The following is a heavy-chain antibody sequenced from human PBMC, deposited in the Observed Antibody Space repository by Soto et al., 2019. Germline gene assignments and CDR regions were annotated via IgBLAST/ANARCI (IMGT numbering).Heavy chain of an antibody. J-gene: IGHJ6*03. Sequence: GGSLRLSCASSGFTFSSYAMSWVRQAPGKGLEWVSAVSGSGGGTFYADSVKGRFTISRDNSKTTLYLQMNSLRAEDTAVYYCAKGGTSGSWYSMDVWGKGTTVTVSS. D-gene: IGHD2-8*01. CDR2: VSGSGGGT. CDR3: AKGGTSGSWYSMDV. V-gene: IGHV3-23*01. CDR1: GFTFSSYA.